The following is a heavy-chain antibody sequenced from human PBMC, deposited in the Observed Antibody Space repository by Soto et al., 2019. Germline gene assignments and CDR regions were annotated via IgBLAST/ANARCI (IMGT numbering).Heavy chain of an antibody. D-gene: IGHD3-22*01. J-gene: IGHJ5*02. Sequence: GGSLRLSCAASGFTFSNYEMNWVRQAPGKGLGWISYISSSGNIIYYADSVKGRFTISRDNAKNSLYLQMNSQRAEDTAVYYCARGVYDSNGYSYPWGQGTLVTISS. CDR2: ISSSGNII. V-gene: IGHV3-48*03. CDR3: ARGVYDSNGYSYP. CDR1: GFTFSNYE.